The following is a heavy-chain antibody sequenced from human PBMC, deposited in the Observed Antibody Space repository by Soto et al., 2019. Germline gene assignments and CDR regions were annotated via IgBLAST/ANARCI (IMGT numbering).Heavy chain of an antibody. CDR3: ARDGATSDYYYYYYYGMDV. V-gene: IGHV3-21*01. Sequence: EVQLVESGGGLVKPGGSLRLSCAASGFTFSSYSMNWVRQAPGKGLEWVSSISSSSSYIYYADSVKGRFTISRDNAKNSLYLQMNSLRAEDTAVYYCARDGATSDYYYYYYYGMDVWGQGTTVTVSS. CDR2: ISSSSSYI. D-gene: IGHD5-12*01. CDR1: GFTFSSYS. J-gene: IGHJ6*02.